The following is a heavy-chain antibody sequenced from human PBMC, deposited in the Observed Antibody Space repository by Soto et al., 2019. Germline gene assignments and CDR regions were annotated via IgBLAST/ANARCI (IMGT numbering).Heavy chain of an antibody. J-gene: IGHJ4*02. Sequence: ASVKVSCKASGGTFSSYAISWLRQAPGQGLEWMGGIIPIFGTANYAQKFQGRVTITADESTSTAYMELSSLRSEDTAVYYCARGREISWTIAADWGQGTLVTVSS. D-gene: IGHD6-13*01. CDR3: ARGREISWTIAAD. CDR2: IIPIFGTA. V-gene: IGHV1-69*13. CDR1: GGTFSSYA.